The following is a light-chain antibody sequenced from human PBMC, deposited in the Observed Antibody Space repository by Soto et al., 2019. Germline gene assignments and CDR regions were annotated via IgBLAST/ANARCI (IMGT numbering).Light chain of an antibody. J-gene: IGLJ2*01. V-gene: IGLV2-14*01. Sequence: QSALTQPASVSGSPGQSITISCTGTSSDVGGYNYVSWYQQHPGKAPKLMIYDVSNRPSGVSNRFSGSKSGNTASLTISGLQAEDDAYYCCTSYTSSGALVFGGGTKLTVL. CDR1: SSDVGGYNY. CDR2: DVS. CDR3: TSYTSSGALV.